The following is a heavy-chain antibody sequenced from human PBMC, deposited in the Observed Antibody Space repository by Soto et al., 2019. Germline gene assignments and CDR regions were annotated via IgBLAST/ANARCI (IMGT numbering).Heavy chain of an antibody. J-gene: IGHJ3*02. Sequence: GASVKVSCKASGYTFTSYGISWVRQAPGQGLEWMGWISAYNGNTNYAQKLQGRVTMTTDTSTSTAYMELRSLRSDDTAVYYCARDSAYGSGSPSGAFDIWGQGTMVTVSS. CDR3: ARDSAYGSGSPSGAFDI. D-gene: IGHD3-10*01. CDR1: GYTFTSYG. V-gene: IGHV1-18*01. CDR2: ISAYNGNT.